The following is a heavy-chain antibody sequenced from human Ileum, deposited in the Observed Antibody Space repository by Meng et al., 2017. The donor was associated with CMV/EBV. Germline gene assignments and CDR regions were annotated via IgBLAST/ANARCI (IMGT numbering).Heavy chain of an antibody. CDR3: AGDWGPYSSRGYFDP. D-gene: IGHD6-19*01. CDR2: IYYSGST. V-gene: IGHV4-39*07. Sequence: LLLQSSVQGTVSPSETPSLTCIGYGSAISSGYYYWSLIRHPPEQGLEWMGIIYYSGSTYDNPSLRSRVTISVETSKNQFSLKLTSVTAADTAIYYCAGDWGPYSSRGYFDPWGQGTLVTVSS. J-gene: IGHJ5*02. CDR1: GSAISSGYYY.